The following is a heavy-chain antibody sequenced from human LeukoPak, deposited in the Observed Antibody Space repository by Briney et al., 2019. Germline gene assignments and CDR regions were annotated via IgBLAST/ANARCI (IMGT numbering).Heavy chain of an antibody. CDR1: GYTFTGYY. V-gene: IGHV1-2*02. Sequence: ASVKVSCKASGYTFTGYYMHWVRQAPGQGLEWMGWINPNSGGTNYAQKFQGRVTMTRDTSISTAYMELSRLRSDDTAVYYCARALHPIFGVVISLYFDYWGRGTLVTVSS. J-gene: IGHJ4*02. CDR3: ARALHPIFGVVISLYFDY. CDR2: INPNSGGT. D-gene: IGHD3-3*01.